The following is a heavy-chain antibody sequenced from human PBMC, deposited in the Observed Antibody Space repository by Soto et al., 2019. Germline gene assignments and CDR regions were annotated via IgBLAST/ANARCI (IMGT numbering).Heavy chain of an antibody. CDR3: ARDGDYAARYYYYMDV. CDR2: IIPILGIA. CDR1: GGTFSSYT. V-gene: IGHV1-69*04. Sequence: GASVKVSCKASGGTFSSYTISWVRQAPGQGLEWMGRIIPILGIANYAQKFQGRVTMTRDTSTSTVYMELSSLRSEDTAVYYCARDGDYAARYYYYMDVWGKGTTVTVSS. D-gene: IGHD4-17*01. J-gene: IGHJ6*03.